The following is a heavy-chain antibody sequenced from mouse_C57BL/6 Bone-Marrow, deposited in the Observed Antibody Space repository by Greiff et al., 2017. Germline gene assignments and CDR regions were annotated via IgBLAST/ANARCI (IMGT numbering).Heavy chain of an antibody. D-gene: IGHD3-3*01. Sequence: EVKLLESGGGLVQPGGSMKLSCAASGFTFSDAWMDWVRQSPEKGLEWVDEIRNKSNNHGAYYAVSVKGRFTIARADSTSSVYLQMNSLRAEDTGIYYCAARKAMDYWGQGTSVTVSS. CDR3: AARKAMDY. CDR2: IRNKSNNHGA. CDR1: GFTFSDAW. J-gene: IGHJ4*01. V-gene: IGHV6-6*01.